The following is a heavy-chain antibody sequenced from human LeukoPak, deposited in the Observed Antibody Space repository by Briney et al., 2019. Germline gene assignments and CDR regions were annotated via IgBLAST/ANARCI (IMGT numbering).Heavy chain of an antibody. CDR2: IYHSGST. CDR1: GYSISSGYY. V-gene: IGHV4-38-2*02. Sequence: KPSETLSLTCTVSGYSISSGYYWGWIRQPPGKGLEWIGSIYHSGSTYYNPSLKSRVTISVDTSKNQFSLQLNSVTPEDTAVYYCARTGSSSRELDYWGQGTLVTVSS. J-gene: IGHJ4*02. CDR3: ARTGSSSRELDY. D-gene: IGHD6-13*01.